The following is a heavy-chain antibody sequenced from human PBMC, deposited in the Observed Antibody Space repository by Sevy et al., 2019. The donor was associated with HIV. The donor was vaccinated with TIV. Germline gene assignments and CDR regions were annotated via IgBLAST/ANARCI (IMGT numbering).Heavy chain of an antibody. V-gene: IGHV3-74*01. J-gene: IGHJ4*02. Sequence: GGSLRLSCVASEFTLSNYWMHWVRQGPGKGLVWVSRINSDGTSRSYADFVEGRFTISRDNAENTLYLQMNSLRVEDMAVYYCARSDSLQTPQPDSWGQGTVVTVSS. CDR3: ARSDSLQTPQPDS. CDR1: EFTLSNYW. CDR2: INSDGTSR. D-gene: IGHD2-21*01.